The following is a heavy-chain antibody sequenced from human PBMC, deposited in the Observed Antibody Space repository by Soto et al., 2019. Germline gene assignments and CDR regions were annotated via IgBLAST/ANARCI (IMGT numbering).Heavy chain of an antibody. Sequence: QVQLVQSGAEVKKPGSSVKVSCKASGGTFSSYTISWVRQAPGQGLEWMGRIIPILGIANYAQKFQGRVTIPADKSTSTAYMELSSLRSEDTAVYYCARDAAEGYFSSTSCHNWFDPWCQGTLVTVSS. J-gene: IGHJ5*02. V-gene: IGHV1-69*08. CDR3: ARDAAEGYFSSTSCHNWFDP. CDR1: GGTFSSYT. CDR2: IIPILGIA. D-gene: IGHD2-2*01.